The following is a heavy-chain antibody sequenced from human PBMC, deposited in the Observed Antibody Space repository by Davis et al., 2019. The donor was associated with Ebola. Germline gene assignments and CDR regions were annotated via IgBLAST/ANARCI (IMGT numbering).Heavy chain of an antibody. V-gene: IGHV1-18*04. D-gene: IGHD3-9*01. CDR1: GYTFTSHV. Sequence: AASVKVSCKASGYTFTSHVISWVRHAPGQGLEWMGWLSAYNVNTNYAQTLQGRVTMTTVTSTRTAYMELRSLRSDYTAVYYCARDGGAIKDILTLHWFDPWGQGTLVTVSS. J-gene: IGHJ5*02. CDR3: ARDGGAIKDILTLHWFDP. CDR2: LSAYNVNT.